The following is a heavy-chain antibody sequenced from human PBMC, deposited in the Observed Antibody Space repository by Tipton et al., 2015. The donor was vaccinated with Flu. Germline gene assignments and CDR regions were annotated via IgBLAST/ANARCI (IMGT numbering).Heavy chain of an antibody. V-gene: IGHV4-61*02. D-gene: IGHD2/OR15-2a*01. CDR2: IYTGGST. J-gene: IGHJ3*02. CDR1: GYSISSGNDY. Sequence: TLSLTCAVSGYSISSGNDYWSWIRQPAGKGLEWIGRIYTGGSTNYNPSLKSRVTISVDVSKNQFSLKLSSVTAADTAVYYCARETRGSKNSAFDIWGQGTVVTVSS. CDR3: ARETRGSKNSAFDI.